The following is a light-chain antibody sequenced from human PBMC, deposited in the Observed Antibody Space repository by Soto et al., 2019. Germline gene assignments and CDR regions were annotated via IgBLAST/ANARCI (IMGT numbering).Light chain of an antibody. CDR3: QSYDSSLGVV. Sequence: QSVLTQPPSVSGAPGQRVTISCTGSSSNIGAGYDVHWYQQLPGTAPKLLIYVNINRPSGVPDRFSGSKSGTSASLAITGLQAEDEADYYCQSYDSSLGVVFGGGTKLTVL. CDR2: VNI. CDR1: SSNIGAGYD. V-gene: IGLV1-40*01. J-gene: IGLJ2*01.